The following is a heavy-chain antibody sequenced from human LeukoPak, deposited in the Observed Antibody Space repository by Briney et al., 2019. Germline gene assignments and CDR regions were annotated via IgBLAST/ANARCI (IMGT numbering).Heavy chain of an antibody. CDR3: ERHYRFQQLGSFDS. Sequence: PSETLSLTCTVSGGSISSSSYYWGWIRQPPGKGLEWIGYIYYSGSTNYNPSLKSRVTISVDTSKNQFSLKLSSVTAADTAVYYCERHYRFQQLGSFDSWGQGILVTVSS. D-gene: IGHD6-13*01. J-gene: IGHJ4*02. V-gene: IGHV4-61*05. CDR1: GGSISSSSYY. CDR2: IYYSGST.